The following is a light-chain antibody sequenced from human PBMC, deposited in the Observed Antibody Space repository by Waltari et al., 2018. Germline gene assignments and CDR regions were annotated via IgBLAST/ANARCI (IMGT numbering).Light chain of an antibody. CDR3: SSYISSSTLEL. CDR2: DVS. Sequence: QSALTQPASVSGSPGQSITISCTGTSSDVGTYNYVSWYQQYPGKAPKLMIFDVSIRPSGVSNRFSGSKSGNTASLTISGLQAEDEADYYCSSYISSSTLELFGGGTSLTVL. V-gene: IGLV2-14*03. J-gene: IGLJ2*01. CDR1: SSDVGTYNY.